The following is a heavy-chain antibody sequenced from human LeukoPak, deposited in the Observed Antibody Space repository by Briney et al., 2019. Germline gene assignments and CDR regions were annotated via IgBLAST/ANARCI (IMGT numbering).Heavy chain of an antibody. CDR2: ISGSDGST. CDR1: GFTFSSYG. J-gene: IGHJ3*01. CDR3: AKAFLWLDAFDV. D-gene: IGHD5-12*01. V-gene: IGHV3-23*01. Sequence: GGPLGHSCAAAGFTFSSYGMSCVRHAPGKGMKWVSAISGSDGSTFYADSVKGRFNISKDNSKNTIYLQMHSLTAEDTAVYYCAKAFLWLDAFDVWGQGTMVTVSS.